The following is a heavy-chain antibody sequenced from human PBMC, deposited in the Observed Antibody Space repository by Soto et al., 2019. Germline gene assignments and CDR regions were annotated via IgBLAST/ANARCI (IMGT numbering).Heavy chain of an antibody. J-gene: IGHJ4*02. Sequence: GGSLRLSCAASGFTFSSYGMHWVRQAPGKGLEWVAVIWYDGSNNYYANSVKGRFTISRDNSKNTLYLQMNSLRAEDTAVYYCARTDSRGWYRGSVFDSWGQGTLVTVSS. CDR1: GFTFSSYG. V-gene: IGHV3-33*01. CDR2: IWYDGSNN. CDR3: ARTDSRGWYRGSVFDS. D-gene: IGHD6-19*01.